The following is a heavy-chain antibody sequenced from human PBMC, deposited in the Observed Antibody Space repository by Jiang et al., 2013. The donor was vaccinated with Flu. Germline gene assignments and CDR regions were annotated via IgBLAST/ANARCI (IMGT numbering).Heavy chain of an antibody. Sequence: GAEVKKPGASVKVSCRASGYTFTSHGISWVRQAPGQGLEWMGWISGNNGNTFYAQRLQGRVTMTTDTSTTTAYMELRSLRSDDTAVYYCARGYGGAPVYYFDYWGQGALVTVSS. V-gene: IGHV1-18*01. CDR2: ISGNNGNT. J-gene: IGHJ4*02. CDR1: GYTFTSHG. D-gene: IGHD1-26*01. CDR3: ARGYGGAPVYYFDY.